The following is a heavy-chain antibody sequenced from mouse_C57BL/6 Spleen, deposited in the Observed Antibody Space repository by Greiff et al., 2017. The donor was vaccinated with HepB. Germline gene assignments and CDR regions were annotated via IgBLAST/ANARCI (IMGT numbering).Heavy chain of an antibody. CDR1: GYTFTDYE. Sequence: VHLVESGAELVRPGASVTLSCKASGYTFTDYEMHWVKQTPVHGLEWIGAIDPETGGTAYNQKFKGKAILTADKSSSTAYMELRSLTSEDSAVYYCTRGVLRYFDYWGQGTTLTVSS. D-gene: IGHD1-1*01. J-gene: IGHJ2*01. V-gene: IGHV1-15*01. CDR2: IDPETGGT. CDR3: TRGVLRYFDY.